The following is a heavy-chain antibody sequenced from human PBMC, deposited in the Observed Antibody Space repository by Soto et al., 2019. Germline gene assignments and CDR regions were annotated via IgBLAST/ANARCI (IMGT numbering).Heavy chain of an antibody. J-gene: IGHJ5*02. V-gene: IGHV4-31*03. Sequence: QVQLQESGPGLVKPSQTLSLTCTVSGGSISSGGYYWSWIRQHPGKGLEWIGYIYYSGSTYYNPSLKSRVTISVDTSKNQFSLKLSSVTAADTAVYYCARDFSPYCSSTSCYYSGRYNWFDPWGQGTLVTVSS. CDR2: IYYSGST. CDR1: GGSISSGGYY. D-gene: IGHD2-2*01. CDR3: ARDFSPYCSSTSCYYSGRYNWFDP.